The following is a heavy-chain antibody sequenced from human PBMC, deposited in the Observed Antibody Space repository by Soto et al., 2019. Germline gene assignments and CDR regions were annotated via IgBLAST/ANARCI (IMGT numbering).Heavy chain of an antibody. CDR1: GGSVSSSFFY. Sequence: SETLSLTCTVSGGSVSSSFFYWSWVRQPPGQRLEWIGYIYYTGTTNYNPSLASRVAMSVDTSKKQFTLNLRSLTAADTARYFCAPITTSSGWFLFCPLGQGMLVTGSS. CDR3: APITTSSGWFLFCP. CDR2: IYYTGTT. J-gene: IGHJ5*02. V-gene: IGHV4-61*01. D-gene: IGHD6-13*01.